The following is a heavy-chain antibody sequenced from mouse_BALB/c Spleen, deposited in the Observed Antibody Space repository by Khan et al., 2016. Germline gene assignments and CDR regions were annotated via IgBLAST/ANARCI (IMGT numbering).Heavy chain of an antibody. V-gene: IGHV3-2*02. CDR1: GYSITSDYA. D-gene: IGHD1-2*01. CDR2: IRYSGST. Sequence: EVKLLESGPGLVKPSQSLSLTCTVTGYSITSDYAWNWIRQFPGNKLEWMGYIRYSGSTTYNPSLKSRISFTRDTSKNQFFLQLYSVTTEDTATYYCTRSPTATRYFDVWGAGTTVTVSS. CDR3: TRSPTATRYFDV. J-gene: IGHJ1*01.